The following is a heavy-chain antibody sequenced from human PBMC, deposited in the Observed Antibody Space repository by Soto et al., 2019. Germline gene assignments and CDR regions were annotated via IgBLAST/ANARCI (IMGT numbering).Heavy chain of an antibody. V-gene: IGHV1-69*02. CDR2: IIPILGIA. J-gene: IGHJ3*02. Sequence: SVKVSCKASGGTFSSYTISWVRQAPGQGLEWMGRIIPILGIANYAQKFQGRVTITADKSTSTAYMELSSLRSEDTAVYYCARGGYCSSTSRHAPDAFDIWGQGTMVTVSS. CDR3: ARGGYCSSTSRHAPDAFDI. CDR1: GGTFSSYT. D-gene: IGHD2-2*01.